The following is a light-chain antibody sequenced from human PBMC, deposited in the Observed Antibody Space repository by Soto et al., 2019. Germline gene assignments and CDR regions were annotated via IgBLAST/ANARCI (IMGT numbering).Light chain of an antibody. CDR2: SNN. CDR1: SSNIGSNS. J-gene: IGLJ1*01. V-gene: IGLV1-44*01. Sequence: QFVLTQPPSASGTPGQRVTISCSGSSSNIGSNSVNWYQQLPGAAPKLLIYSNNQRPSGVPDRFSGSKSGTSASLAISGLQSEDEADYYCAAWDDSLNGREVFGTGTKLTVL. CDR3: AAWDDSLNGREV.